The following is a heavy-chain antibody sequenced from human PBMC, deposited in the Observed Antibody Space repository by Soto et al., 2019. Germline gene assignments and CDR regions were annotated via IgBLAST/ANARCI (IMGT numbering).Heavy chain of an antibody. V-gene: IGHV1-2*04. D-gene: IGHD1-26*01. J-gene: IGHJ4*02. CDR1: GYTCTGYY. Sequence: ASVKVSCKASGYTCTGYYMHWVRQAPGQGLEWMGWINPNSGGTNYAQKFQGWVTMTRDTSISTAYMELSRLRSDDTAVYYCARGLISGSHYSGGWYYFDSWGQGTQVTVSS. CDR3: ARGLISGSHYSGGWYYFDS. CDR2: INPNSGGT.